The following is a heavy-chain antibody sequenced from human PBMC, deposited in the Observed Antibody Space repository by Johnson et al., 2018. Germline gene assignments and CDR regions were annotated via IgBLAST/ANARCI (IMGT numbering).Heavy chain of an antibody. CDR2: INEDGSLK. CDR3: AKDYHGTAAEYFQR. CDR1: GFTFRNYW. D-gene: IGHD3-16*02. V-gene: IGHV3-7*03. Sequence: VQLVQSGGGLVQPGKSLRLSCAGSGFTFRNYWMTWVRQAPGKGPEWVANINEDGSLKYYVDSVKGRFTISRDNAKDSLYLQMNSLRAEYTAVYYWAKDYHGTAAEYFQRWGQGTLVTVPS. J-gene: IGHJ1*01.